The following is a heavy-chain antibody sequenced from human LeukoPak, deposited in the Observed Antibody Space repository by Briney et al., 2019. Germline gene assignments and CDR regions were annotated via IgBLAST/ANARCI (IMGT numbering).Heavy chain of an antibody. V-gene: IGHV4-34*01. CDR2: INHSGST. CDR3: ARGLYSYGI. Sequence: SETLSLTCAVYGGSFSGYYWSWIRQPPGKGLEWIGEINHSGSTNYNPSLKSRVTISVDTSKNQFSLKLSSATAADTAVYYCARGLYSYGIWGQGTLVTVSS. CDR1: GGSFSGYY. D-gene: IGHD5-18*01. J-gene: IGHJ4*02.